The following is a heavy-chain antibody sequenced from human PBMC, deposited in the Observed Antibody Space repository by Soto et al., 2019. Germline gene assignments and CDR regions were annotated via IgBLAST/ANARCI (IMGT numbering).Heavy chain of an antibody. CDR2: MNPNSGNT. V-gene: IGHV1-8*01. J-gene: IGHJ6*02. CDR1: GYTFTSYD. D-gene: IGHD6-19*01. Sequence: ASVKVSCKASGYTFTSYDINWVRQATGQGLEWMGWMNPNSGNTGYAQKFQGRVTMTRNTSISTAYMGLSSLRSEDTAVYYCARVRQWYFYYYYGMDVWGQGTTVTVSS. CDR3: ARVRQWYFYYYYGMDV.